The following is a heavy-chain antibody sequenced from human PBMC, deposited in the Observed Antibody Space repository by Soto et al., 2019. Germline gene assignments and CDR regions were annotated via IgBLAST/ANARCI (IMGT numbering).Heavy chain of an antibody. CDR2: ISAHNGNT. CDR1: GYTFTSYG. Sequence: QVHLVQSGAEVKKPGASVKVSCKGSGYTFTSYGTTWVRQAPGQGLEWMGWISAHNGNTDYAQRVQGRVTVTRDTSTSTAYMELRSLRSDDTAMYYCARGRYGDYWGQGALVTVSS. J-gene: IGHJ4*02. CDR3: ARGRYGDY. D-gene: IGHD1-1*01. V-gene: IGHV1-18*01.